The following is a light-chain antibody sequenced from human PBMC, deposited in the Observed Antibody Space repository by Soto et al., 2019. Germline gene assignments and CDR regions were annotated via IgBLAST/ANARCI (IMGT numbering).Light chain of an antibody. CDR3: SSYTRQYTPSYV. CDR1: SSDVGSYNY. CDR2: EVR. Sequence: QSVLTQPASVSGSPGQSITISCTGTSSDVGSYNYVSWYQQHPGKAPKLMIYEVRNRPSGVSDRFSGSKSGKTASLTIFGLQAEDEADYYCSSYTRQYTPSYVFGTGTKVTVL. V-gene: IGLV2-14*01. J-gene: IGLJ1*01.